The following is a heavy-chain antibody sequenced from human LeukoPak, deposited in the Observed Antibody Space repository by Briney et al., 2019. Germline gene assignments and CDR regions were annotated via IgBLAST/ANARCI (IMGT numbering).Heavy chain of an antibody. D-gene: IGHD5-24*01. CDR2: IKQDGSEK. CDR3: ASCRDGYNLADY. V-gene: IGHV3-7*01. CDR1: GFTFSSYW. J-gene: IGHJ4*02. Sequence: GGSLRLSCAASGFTFSSYWMSCGREAPGKGQEWVSNIKQDGSEKYYVDSVKGRFTISRDNAKNSLYLQMNSLRAEDTAVYYCASCRDGYNLADYWGQGTLVTVSS.